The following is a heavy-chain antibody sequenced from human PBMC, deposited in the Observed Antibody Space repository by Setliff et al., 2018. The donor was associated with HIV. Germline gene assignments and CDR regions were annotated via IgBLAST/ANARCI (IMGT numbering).Heavy chain of an antibody. D-gene: IGHD6-19*01. Sequence: SETLSLTFAVYGGSFSGYYWSGIRQPPGKGLEWIGEINHSGSTNYNMSLWSRVTISLDASRTQFSLELISVTASATALYYCARRGYQHWLVTWKPPPLDYFDYWGQGTLVTVSS. V-gene: IGHV4-34*01. CDR2: INHSGST. J-gene: IGHJ4*02. CDR3: ARRGYQHWLVTWKPPPLDYFDY. CDR1: GGSFSGYY.